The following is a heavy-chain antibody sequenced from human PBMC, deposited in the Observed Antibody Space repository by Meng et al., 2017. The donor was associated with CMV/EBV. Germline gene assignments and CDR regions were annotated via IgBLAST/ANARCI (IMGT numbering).Heavy chain of an antibody. J-gene: IGHJ6*02. V-gene: IGHV3-9*01. CDR3: AKGHSSSGFYYYYGMDV. Sequence: SLKISWAASGFTFDDYAMHWVRQAPGKGLEWGSGISWNSGSIGYADSVKGRFTISRDNAKDSLYLQMNSLRAEDTALYDCAKGHSSSGFYYYYGMDVWGQGTTVTVSS. CDR1: GFTFDDYA. CDR2: ISWNSGSI. D-gene: IGHD6-6*01.